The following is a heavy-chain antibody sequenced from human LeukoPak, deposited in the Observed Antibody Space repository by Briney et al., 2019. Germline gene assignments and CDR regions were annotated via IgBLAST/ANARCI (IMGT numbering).Heavy chain of an antibody. V-gene: IGHV4-4*07. J-gene: IGHJ2*01. CDR1: GGSISSYY. Sequence: SETLSLTCTVSGGSISSYYWTWIRQPAGKGLEWIGRIYSSGSTNHNPSLKSRVTMSVDTSKNPFSLTLSSVTAADTAVYYCARQISGYDTPNTGYFDLWGRGTLVTVSS. CDR3: ARQISGYDTPNTGYFDL. CDR2: IYSSGST. D-gene: IGHD5-12*01.